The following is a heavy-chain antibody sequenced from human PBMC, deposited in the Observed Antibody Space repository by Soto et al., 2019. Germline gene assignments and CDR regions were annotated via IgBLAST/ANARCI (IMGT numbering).Heavy chain of an antibody. J-gene: IGHJ4*02. D-gene: IGHD5-12*01. V-gene: IGHV3-23*01. Sequence: GSLRLSCAASKFPFSFYAMSWVRQAPGKGLELVSVISGGGETSHYADSVKGRFTISRDNSNNTLYLHMNRVRVDDTAVYYCAKAQFSGGYANRNFFDFWGQGTLVTVSS. CDR2: ISGGGETS. CDR1: KFPFSFYA. CDR3: AKAQFSGGYANRNFFDF.